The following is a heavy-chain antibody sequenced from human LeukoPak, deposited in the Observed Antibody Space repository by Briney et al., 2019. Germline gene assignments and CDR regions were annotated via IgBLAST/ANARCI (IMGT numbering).Heavy chain of an antibody. D-gene: IGHD2-8*01. Sequence: SETLSLTCAVYGGSFSGYYWSWIRQPPGKGLEWIGEINQSGSTNYNPSLKSRVTISVDTSKNQFSLKLSSVTAADTAVYYCARSILVYAQNPGYWGQETLVTVSS. V-gene: IGHV4-34*01. CDR1: GGSFSGYY. CDR2: INQSGST. CDR3: ARSILVYAQNPGY. J-gene: IGHJ4*02.